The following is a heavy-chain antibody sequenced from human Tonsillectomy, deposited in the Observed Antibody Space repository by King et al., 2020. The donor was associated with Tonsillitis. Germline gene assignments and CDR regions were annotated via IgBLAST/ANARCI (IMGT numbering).Heavy chain of an antibody. CDR2: INHSGST. CDR3: ARERRYCSGGSCYYNYYIDV. CDR1: GGSFSGYY. J-gene: IGHJ6*03. Sequence: VQLQQWGAGLLKPSETLSLTCAVYGGSFSGYYWSWIRQPPGKGLEWIGEINHSGSTNYNPSLKSRFTITVDTSKNQFSLVLRSVTAADTAVYYCARERRYCSGGSCYYNYYIDVWGKGTTVTVSS. D-gene: IGHD2-15*01. V-gene: IGHV4-34*01.